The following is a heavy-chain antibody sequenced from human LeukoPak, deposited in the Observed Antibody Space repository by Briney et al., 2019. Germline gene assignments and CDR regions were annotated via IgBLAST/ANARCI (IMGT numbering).Heavy chain of an antibody. D-gene: IGHD1-20*01. CDR1: GFTFSTYG. Sequence: GGSLRLSCAASGFTFSTYGMHWVRQAPGKGLEWVAGIRYDGSNKNYADSVKGRFTISRDNSKNTLYLQMNSLRAEDTAVYYCARDARKYNWNPDYWGQGALVTVSS. CDR3: ARDARKYNWNPDY. CDR2: IRYDGSNK. J-gene: IGHJ4*02. V-gene: IGHV3-33*01.